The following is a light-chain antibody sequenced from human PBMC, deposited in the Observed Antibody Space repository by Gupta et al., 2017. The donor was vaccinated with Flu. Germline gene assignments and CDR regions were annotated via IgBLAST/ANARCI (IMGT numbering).Light chain of an antibody. CDR1: SSDVGGNKY. CDR3: SSDAGNNNWV. Sequence: SVTISCTGASSDVGGNKYVCWYRQHPDEPLILMYFEVSGRPARLPGRFSASKAGNAASLTICVHVGEEESYYYCSSDAGNNNWVFGGGTKLTVL. J-gene: IGLJ3*02. V-gene: IGLV2-8*01. CDR2: EVS.